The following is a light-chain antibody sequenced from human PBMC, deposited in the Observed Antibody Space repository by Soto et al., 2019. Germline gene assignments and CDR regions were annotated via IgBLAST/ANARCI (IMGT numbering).Light chain of an antibody. CDR2: GAS. V-gene: IGKV3-15*01. Sequence: EIGMTQSPATLSVSPGERATLSCRASQSVSSNLAWYQQKTGQAPRLVIYGASHRATAIPARFSGSGSGTAFALTITSLQSEDFAAYYCQQYNFLPITFGQGTRLAIK. CDR1: QSVSSN. CDR3: QQYNFLPIT. J-gene: IGKJ5*01.